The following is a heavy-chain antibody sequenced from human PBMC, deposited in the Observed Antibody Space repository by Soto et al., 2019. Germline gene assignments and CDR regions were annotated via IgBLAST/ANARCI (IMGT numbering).Heavy chain of an antibody. CDR2: IYWDGDK. CDR1: GFSLSTSGVG. J-gene: IGHJ3*02. CDR3: AYTLVVTCSCISCQDLDAFDI. V-gene: IGHV2-5*02. Sequence: QITLKESGPTLVKPTQTLTLTCTFSGFSLSTSGVGVGWIRQPPGKALEWLALIYWDGDKHYSPSLKTRLTITKDTSKNQVVLTMTNMAPVDTATYYCAYTLVVTCSCISCQDLDAFDIWGQGTLVTVSS. D-gene: IGHD2-15*01.